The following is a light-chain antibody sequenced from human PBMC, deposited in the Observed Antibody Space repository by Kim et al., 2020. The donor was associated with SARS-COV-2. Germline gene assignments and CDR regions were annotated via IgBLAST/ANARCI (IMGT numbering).Light chain of an antibody. CDR1: SSDVGRYDY. Sequence: PGQSVTISCTGASSDVGRYDYVSWYRQYPGKAPKFMLYDVNKRPSGVPDRFSGSRSGNTASLTISGLQAEDEADYYCCSYTGTSWVFGGGTKLTVL. V-gene: IGLV2-11*01. CDR2: DVN. CDR3: CSYTGTSWV. J-gene: IGLJ3*02.